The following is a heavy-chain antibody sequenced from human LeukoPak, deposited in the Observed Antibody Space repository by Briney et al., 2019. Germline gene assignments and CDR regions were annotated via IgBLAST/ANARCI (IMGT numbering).Heavy chain of an antibody. CDR3: ARAAGGNYYYYYYMDV. Sequence: SETLSLTCAVYGGSFSGYYWTWIRQPPGKGLEWIGEMNHSGSANYNPSLKSRVTISVDTSKNQFSLKLSSVTAADTAVYYCARAAGGNYYYYYYMDVWGKGTTVTVSS. V-gene: IGHV4-34*01. CDR1: GGSFSGYY. D-gene: IGHD3-16*01. CDR2: MNHSGSA. J-gene: IGHJ6*03.